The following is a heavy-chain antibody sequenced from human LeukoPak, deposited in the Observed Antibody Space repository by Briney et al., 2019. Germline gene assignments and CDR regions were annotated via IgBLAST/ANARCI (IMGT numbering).Heavy chain of an antibody. J-gene: IGHJ1*01. V-gene: IGHV1-46*01. CDR1: GYTFTSYY. D-gene: IGHD3-9*01. Sequence: ASVKVSCKASGYTFTSYYMHWVRQAPGQGLEWMGIINPSGGSTSYAQKFQGRVTMTRDTSTSTVYMELSSLRSEDTAVYYCASSQLRYFDWYQHWGQGTLVTVSS. CDR3: ASSQLRYFDWYQH. CDR2: INPSGGST.